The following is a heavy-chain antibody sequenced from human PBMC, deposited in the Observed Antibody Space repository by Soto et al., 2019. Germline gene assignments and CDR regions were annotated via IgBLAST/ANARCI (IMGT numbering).Heavy chain of an antibody. V-gene: IGHV3-21*01. CDR1: GSTFRTYG. CDR3: ARDESAGSSIRY. J-gene: IGHJ4*02. CDR2: ISNSGDYI. Sequence: EVQVVESGGGLVKPGGSLRLSCTASGSTFRTYGMNWVRQAPGKGLEWVSSISNSGDYIYYADSVQGRFTISRDNAKNALYLQMNSLRGEDTAVYFCARDESAGSSIRYWGQGIPVTVSS. D-gene: IGHD2-2*01.